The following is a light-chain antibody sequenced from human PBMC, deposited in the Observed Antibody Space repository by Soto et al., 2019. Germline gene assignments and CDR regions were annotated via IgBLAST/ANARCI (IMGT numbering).Light chain of an antibody. V-gene: IGKV3-20*01. J-gene: IGKJ1*01. CDR1: QTIRSNY. Sequence: ETVLTQPPGTLSLSPGERATLSCRASQTIRSNYLAWYRQTPGQAPRLLIYGASNRATGIADRFSGSGSGTDFTLIISRLEPEDFALYYCQHYGSSPWTFGQGTKVEIK. CDR3: QHYGSSPWT. CDR2: GAS.